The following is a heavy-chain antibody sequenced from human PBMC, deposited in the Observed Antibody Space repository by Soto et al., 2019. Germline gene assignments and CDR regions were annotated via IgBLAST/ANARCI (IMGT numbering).Heavy chain of an antibody. J-gene: IGHJ4*02. CDR1: NASISSRKW. CDR2: INHSGST. CDR3: ARNLRYFDWLLFFDY. Sequence: PSETLSLTCTVSNASISSRKWWTWVRQTPGKGLEWIGEINHSGSTNYNPSLKSRVTISVDTSKNQFSLKLSSVTAADTAVYYCARNLRYFDWLLFFDYWGQGTLVTVSS. D-gene: IGHD3-9*01. V-gene: IGHV4-4*02.